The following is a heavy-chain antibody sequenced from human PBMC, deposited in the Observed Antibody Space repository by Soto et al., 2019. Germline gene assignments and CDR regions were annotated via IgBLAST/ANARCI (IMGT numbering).Heavy chain of an antibody. Sequence: PSVKVSCKASGFTFTSSAVQWVRQARGQRLEWVGWIVVGSGNTNYAQKFQERVTITRDMSTSXXXXXXXXXXXXXXAVYYCAAEGYYDSSGYLWGMDVWGQGTTVTVSS. CDR2: IVVGSGNT. D-gene: IGHD3-22*01. CDR1: GFTFTSSA. V-gene: IGHV1-58*01. J-gene: IGHJ6*02. CDR3: AAEGYYDSSGYLWGMDV.